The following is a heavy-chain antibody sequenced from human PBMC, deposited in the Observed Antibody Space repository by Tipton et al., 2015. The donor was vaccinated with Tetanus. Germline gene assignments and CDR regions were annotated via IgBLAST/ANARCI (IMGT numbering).Heavy chain of an antibody. CDR3: ARGGRYDYGVQGWFDP. CDR2: IYYSGST. D-gene: IGHD4-17*01. J-gene: IGHJ5*02. CDR1: GGSISSYY. Sequence: TLSLICTVSGGSISSYYWSWIRQPPGKGLEWIGYIYYSGSTNYNPSLKSRVTISVDTSKNQFSLKLSSVTAADTAVYYCARGGRYDYGVQGWFDPWGQGTLVTVSS. V-gene: IGHV4-59*01.